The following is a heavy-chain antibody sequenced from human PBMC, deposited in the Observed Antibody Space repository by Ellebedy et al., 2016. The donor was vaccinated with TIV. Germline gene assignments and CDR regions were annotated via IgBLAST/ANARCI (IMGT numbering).Heavy chain of an antibody. CDR2: INPSGGST. CDR3: AREKRDCSGGSCYTY. J-gene: IGHJ4*02. Sequence: AASVKVSCKASGYTFPLYYMHSVRQAPGQGLVWMGIINPSGGSTSYAQKFQGRVTMTRDTSTSTVYMALSSLRSEDTAVYYCAREKRDCSGGSCYTYWGQGTLVTVSS. CDR1: GYTFPLYY. D-gene: IGHD2-15*01. V-gene: IGHV1-46*01.